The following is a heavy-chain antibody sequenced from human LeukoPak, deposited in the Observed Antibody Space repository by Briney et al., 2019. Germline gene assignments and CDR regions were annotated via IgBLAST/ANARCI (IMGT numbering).Heavy chain of an antibody. D-gene: IGHD2-2*01. Sequence: GASVKVSCKASGGTFSSYAISWVRQAPGQGLEWMGGIIPIFGTANYAQKFQGRVTITTDESTSTAYMELSSLRSEDTAVYYCARDSHRDTCSSTSCRTYYYYYMDVWGKGTTVTVSS. CDR3: ARDSHRDTCSSTSCRTYYYYYMDV. V-gene: IGHV1-69*05. J-gene: IGHJ6*03. CDR2: IIPIFGTA. CDR1: GGTFSSYA.